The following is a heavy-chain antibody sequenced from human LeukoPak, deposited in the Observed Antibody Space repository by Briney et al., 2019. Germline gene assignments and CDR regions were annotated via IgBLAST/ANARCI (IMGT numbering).Heavy chain of an antibody. Sequence: ASVKVSCKASGYTFTGDYMHWVRHAPGQGLEWMGWINPNSGGTNYAQKFQCRVTMTRDTSISTAYMELSRLRSDDTAVYYCARGVTRLVTTPFGVWGQGTLVTVSS. CDR3: ARGVTRLVTTPFGV. V-gene: IGHV1-2*02. J-gene: IGHJ4*02. CDR2: INPNSGGT. D-gene: IGHD4-17*01. CDR1: GYTFTGDY.